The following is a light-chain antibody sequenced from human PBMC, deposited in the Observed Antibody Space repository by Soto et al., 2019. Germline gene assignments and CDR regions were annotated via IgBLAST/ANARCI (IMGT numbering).Light chain of an antibody. CDR3: QQLNSYPVT. CDR1: QGISSY. V-gene: IGKV1-9*01. Sequence: IPFTHSQSSLSPSVGYRFLITCAASQGISSYLAWYQQKPGKAPKLLIYASSTLQSGVPSRFSGSGSGTDFTLTISSLQPEDFATYYCQQLNSYPVTFGGGTKVDIK. CDR2: ASS. J-gene: IGKJ4*01.